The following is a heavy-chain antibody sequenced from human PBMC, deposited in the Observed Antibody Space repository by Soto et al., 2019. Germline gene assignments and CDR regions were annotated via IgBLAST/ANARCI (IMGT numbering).Heavy chain of an antibody. CDR1: GGSISSYY. V-gene: IGHV4-59*08. D-gene: IGHD2-2*01. Sequence: SETLSLTCTVSGGSISSYYWSWTRQPPGKGLEWIGYIYYSGSTNYNPSLKSRVTISVDTAKNQFSLKLSSLTASDTTVYYFKGVPIVSVQAAISPWFDPWGQGTLLTVPS. CDR3: KGVPIVSVQAAISPWFDP. J-gene: IGHJ5*02. CDR2: IYYSGST.